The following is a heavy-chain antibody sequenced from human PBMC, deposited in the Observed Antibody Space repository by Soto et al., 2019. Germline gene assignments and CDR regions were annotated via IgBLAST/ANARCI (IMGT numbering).Heavy chain of an antibody. D-gene: IGHD1-26*01. CDR3: AIIVGAGYYYYYGMDV. V-gene: IGHV1-18*04. CDR2: ISAYNGNT. CDR1: GYTFTSYG. Sequence: QVQLVQSGAEVKKPGASVKVSCKASGYTFTSYGISWVRQAPGQGLEWMGWISAYNGNTNYAQKLQGRVTMTTDTSTSTAYMELRSLRSDDTAVYYCAIIVGAGYYYYYGMDVWGQGTTVTVSS. J-gene: IGHJ6*02.